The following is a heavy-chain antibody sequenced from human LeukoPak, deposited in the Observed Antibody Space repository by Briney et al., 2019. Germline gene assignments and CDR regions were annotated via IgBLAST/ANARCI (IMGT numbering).Heavy chain of an antibody. CDR3: ARRKILWFGELTN. V-gene: IGHV4-34*01. J-gene: IGHJ4*02. Sequence: PSETLSLTCAVYGGSFSGYYWSWIRQPPGKGLEWIGEINHSGSANYNPSLKSRVTISVDTSKNQFSLKLSSVTAADTAVYYCARRKILWFGELTNWGQGTLVTVSS. D-gene: IGHD3-10*01. CDR1: GGSFSGYY. CDR2: INHSGSA.